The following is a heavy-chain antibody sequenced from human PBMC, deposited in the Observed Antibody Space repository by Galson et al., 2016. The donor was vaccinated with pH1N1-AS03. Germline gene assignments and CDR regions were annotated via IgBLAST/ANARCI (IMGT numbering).Heavy chain of an antibody. D-gene: IGHD2-15*01. CDR3: ARAEEVVVAATPLRSKRTFHYGMDV. J-gene: IGHJ6*02. Sequence: ETLSLTCTVSDDSISSSSYYWAWVRQPPGKGLEWIGSISSSGTTHHNPSLRSRVTILIATSKRQVSLKLTSVTAADTAIYFCARAEEVVVAATPLRSKRTFHYGMDVWGQGTTVTVS. V-gene: IGHV4-39*07. CDR2: ISSSGTT. CDR1: DDSISSSSYY.